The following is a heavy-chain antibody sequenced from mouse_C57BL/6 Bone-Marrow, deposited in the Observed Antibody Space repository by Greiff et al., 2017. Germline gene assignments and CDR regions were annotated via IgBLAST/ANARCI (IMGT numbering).Heavy chain of an antibody. J-gene: IGHJ4*01. Sequence: VKLMESGPELVKPGASVKLSCKASGYTFTSYDINWVKQRPGQGLEWIGWIYPRDGSTKYNEKFKGKATLTVDTSSSTAYMELHSLTSEDSAVYFCARFDYYGSSYVLYAMDYWGQGTSVTVSS. V-gene: IGHV1-85*01. CDR3: ARFDYYGSSYVLYAMDY. D-gene: IGHD1-1*01. CDR2: IYPRDGST. CDR1: GYTFTSYD.